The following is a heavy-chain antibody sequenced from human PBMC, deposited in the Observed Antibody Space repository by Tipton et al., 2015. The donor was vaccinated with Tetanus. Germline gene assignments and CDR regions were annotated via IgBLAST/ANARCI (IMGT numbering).Heavy chain of an antibody. CDR2: IYHSGNT. V-gene: IGHV4-59*12. CDR3: ARDGSGFGGSYDY. CDR1: GGSINRYY. D-gene: IGHD1-26*01. J-gene: IGHJ4*02. Sequence: TLSLTCTVSGGSINRYYWSWIRQPPGKGLEWIGEIYHSGNTNYNPSLKSRVSISVDTSMNSFSLNLSSVTAADTAVYYCARDGSGFGGSYDYWGQGTLVTVSS.